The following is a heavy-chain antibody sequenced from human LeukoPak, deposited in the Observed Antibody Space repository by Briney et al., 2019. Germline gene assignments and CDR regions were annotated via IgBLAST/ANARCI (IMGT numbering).Heavy chain of an antibody. V-gene: IGHV3-48*03. CDR3: ARGGVRSYFLH. CDR2: ISSSGSTI. Sequence: GGSLRLSXAASGFTFSSYEMNWIRQAPGKGLEWVSYISSSGSTIYYADSVKGRLTISRDNTKNSLYLQMSSLRAEDTAVYYCARGGVRSYFLHWGQGTLVTVSS. D-gene: IGHD1-26*01. CDR1: GFTFSSYE. J-gene: IGHJ4*02.